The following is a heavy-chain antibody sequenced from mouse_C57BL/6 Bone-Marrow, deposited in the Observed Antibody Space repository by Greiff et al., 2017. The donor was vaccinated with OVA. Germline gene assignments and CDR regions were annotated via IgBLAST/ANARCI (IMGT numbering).Heavy chain of an antibody. CDR3: ARVYYYGSSYDCYAMDY. CDR1: GYAFSSYW. CDR2: IYPGDGDT. J-gene: IGHJ4*01. Sequence: QVQLQQSGAELVKPGASVKISCKASGYAFSSYWMNWVKQRPGKGLEWIGQIYPGDGDTNYNGKFKGKATLTADKSSSTAYMQLSSLTSEDSAVYFCARVYYYGSSYDCYAMDYWGQGTSVTVSS. D-gene: IGHD1-1*01. V-gene: IGHV1-80*01.